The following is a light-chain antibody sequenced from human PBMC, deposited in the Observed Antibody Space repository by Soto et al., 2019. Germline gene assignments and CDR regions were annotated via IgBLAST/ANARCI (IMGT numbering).Light chain of an antibody. CDR3: VQDYNYPRT. CDR2: AAS. V-gene: IGKV1-6*01. CDR1: QGIRND. J-gene: IGKJ1*01. Sequence: AIQMTQSPSSLSASVGDRVTITCRASQGIRNDLAWYQDKPGKAPKLLIYAASSLQAGVPSRFSGSGSGTDFTLTITSLQPEDFATYYCVQDYNYPRTFGQGTKVEIK.